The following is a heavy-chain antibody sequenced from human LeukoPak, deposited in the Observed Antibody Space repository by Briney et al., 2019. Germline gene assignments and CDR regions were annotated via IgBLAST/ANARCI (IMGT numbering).Heavy chain of an antibody. D-gene: IGHD2-2*01. CDR1: GFTFSSYW. Sequence: GGSLRLSCAASGFTFSSYWMSWVRQAPGKGLEWVANIKQDGSEKYYVDSVKGRFTISRDNAKNSLYLQMNSLRAEDTALYYCARDGPHCSSTSCYRVFGGQGTLVTVSS. CDR2: IKQDGSEK. V-gene: IGHV3-7*03. CDR3: ARDGPHCSSTSCYRVF. J-gene: IGHJ4*02.